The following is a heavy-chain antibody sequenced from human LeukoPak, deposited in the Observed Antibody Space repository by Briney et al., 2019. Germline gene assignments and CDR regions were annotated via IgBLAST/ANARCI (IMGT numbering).Heavy chain of an antibody. D-gene: IGHD6-13*01. V-gene: IGHV1-8*01. CDR1: GYTFTSYD. CDR2: MNPNSGNT. Sequence: ASVKVSRKASGYTFTSYDINWVRQATGQGLEWVGWMNPNSGNTGYAQKFQGRVTMTRNTSIRTAYMELSSLRSEDTAVYYCARGYSSSWYEGGWFDPWGQGTLVTVSS. J-gene: IGHJ5*02. CDR3: ARGYSSSWYEGGWFDP.